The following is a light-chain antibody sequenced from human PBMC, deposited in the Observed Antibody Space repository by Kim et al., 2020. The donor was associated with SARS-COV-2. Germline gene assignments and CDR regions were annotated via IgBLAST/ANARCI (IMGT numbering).Light chain of an antibody. Sequence: GGTVTLTCGLSSGSVSTNYYPSWYQQTPGQAPRTLIYSTNIRSSGVPDRFSGSILGNKAALTITGAQTDDESDYYCVLHMTGGVFVFGGGTKLTVL. CDR2: STN. J-gene: IGLJ3*02. CDR1: SGSVSTNYY. V-gene: IGLV8-61*01. CDR3: VLHMTGGVFV.